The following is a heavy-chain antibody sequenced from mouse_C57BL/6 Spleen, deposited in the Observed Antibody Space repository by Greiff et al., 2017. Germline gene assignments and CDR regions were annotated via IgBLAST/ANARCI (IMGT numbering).Heavy chain of an antibody. J-gene: IGHJ3*01. Sequence: VQLQQPGAELVRPGTSVKLSCKASGYTFTSYWMHWVKQRPGQGLEWIGVIDPSDSYTNYNQKFKGKATLTVDTSSSTAYMQLSSLTSEDSAVYYCARERDINSNPFAYWGQGTLVTVSA. CDR3: ARERDINSNPFAY. CDR1: GYTFTSYW. V-gene: IGHV1-59*01. CDR2: IDPSDSYT. D-gene: IGHD2-5*01.